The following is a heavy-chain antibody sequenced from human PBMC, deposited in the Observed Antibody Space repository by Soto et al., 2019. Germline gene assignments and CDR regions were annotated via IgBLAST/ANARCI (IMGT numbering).Heavy chain of an antibody. V-gene: IGHV3-7*01. D-gene: IGHD3-16*01. CDR2: LKQDGSEA. J-gene: IGHJ5*02. Sequence: PGQGVEWGGNLKQDGSEAYYGDSVEGRVTISRDNAKNSLHLHMNSLRPEDTAVYYCARVSYIWGTGFDPWGQGSLVTGSS. CDR3: ARVSYIWGTGFDP.